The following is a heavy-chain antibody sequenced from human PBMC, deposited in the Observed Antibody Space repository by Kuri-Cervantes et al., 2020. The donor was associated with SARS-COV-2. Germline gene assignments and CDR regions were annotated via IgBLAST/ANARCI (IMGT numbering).Heavy chain of an antibody. Sequence: GESLKISCTASGFIFSDYYMTWIRQAPGKGLEWVAFIRYDGSNKYYADSVKGRFTISRDNSKNALYVQMNSLRAEDTAVYYCARDRDRHFDYWGQGTLVTVSS. J-gene: IGHJ4*02. D-gene: IGHD2-21*01. CDR2: IRYDGSNK. CDR1: GFIFSDYY. CDR3: ARDRDRHFDY. V-gene: IGHV3-30*02.